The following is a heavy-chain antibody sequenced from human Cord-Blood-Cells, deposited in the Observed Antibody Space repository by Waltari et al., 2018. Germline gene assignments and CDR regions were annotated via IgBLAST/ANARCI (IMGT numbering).Heavy chain of an antibody. CDR1: GGSFSGYY. J-gene: IGHJ4*02. CDR3: ARVGLGYSSSWKAEKDY. V-gene: IGHV4-34*01. Sequence: QVQLQQWGAGLLKPSETLSLTCAVYGGSFSGYYWSWIRQPPGKGLEWIGEINHSGNTTYGPSLKSRVSISVDTSKNQFSMKLSSVTAADTAVYYGARVGLGYSSSWKAEKDYWGQGTLVTVSS. CDR2: INHSGNT. D-gene: IGHD6-13*01.